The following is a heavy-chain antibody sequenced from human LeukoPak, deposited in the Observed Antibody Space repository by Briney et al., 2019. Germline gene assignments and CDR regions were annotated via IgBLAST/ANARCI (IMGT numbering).Heavy chain of an antibody. CDR1: GGSISSSIYY. V-gene: IGHV4-39*01. D-gene: IGHD1-14*01. Sequence: SETLSLTCSVSGGSISSSIYYWGWIRQPPGKGLEWIGSIYYSGSTYYNPSLKSRVTGFVDTSKNQVSLRLSSVTAADTAVYYCARHGTISSESYFDYWGQGALVTVSS. CDR3: ARHGTISSESYFDY. CDR2: IYYSGST. J-gene: IGHJ4*02.